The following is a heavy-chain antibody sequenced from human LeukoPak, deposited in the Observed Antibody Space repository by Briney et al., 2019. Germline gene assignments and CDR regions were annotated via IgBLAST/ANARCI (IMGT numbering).Heavy chain of an antibody. Sequence: PGGTLRLSCAASGFTFFIYGMTWVRQAPGKGLEWVSTISGTGDNTYYADSVKGRFTISRDNAKNTLYLQMNSLRAEDTALYYCARGGSYGSLDYWGQGTLVTVSS. V-gene: IGHV3-23*01. D-gene: IGHD1-26*01. CDR2: ISGTGDNT. CDR1: GFTFFIYG. J-gene: IGHJ4*02. CDR3: ARGGSYGSLDY.